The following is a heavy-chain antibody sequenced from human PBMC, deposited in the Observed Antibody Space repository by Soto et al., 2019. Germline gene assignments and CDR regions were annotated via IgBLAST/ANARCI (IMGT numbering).Heavy chain of an antibody. J-gene: IGHJ6*03. CDR3: ARAGRAFRTSHYSFFYMDV. Sequence: QVQLEQSGPEVKKPGASVKVSCKTSGYSFIDYGVGWVRQVPGQGLEWLGWISAYDGDTKFEEKVQDRVTMTTDTATATAFMELRSLTSDDTAVYYCARAGRAFRTSHYSFFYMDVWGKGTTVTVSS. CDR2: ISAYDGDT. CDR1: GYSFIDYG. D-gene: IGHD1-1*01. V-gene: IGHV1-18*01.